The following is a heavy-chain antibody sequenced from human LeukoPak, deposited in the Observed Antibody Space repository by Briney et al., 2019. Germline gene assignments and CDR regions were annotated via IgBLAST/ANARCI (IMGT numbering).Heavy chain of an antibody. Sequence: ASVKVSCKASGYTLTGYYLHWVRQAPRQGLEWMGWINPNSGDTNFAQKFQGRVTMTRDTSISTAYMELSRLRSDDTAVYYCARGSIVVVPAASVFDPWGREPWSPSPQ. J-gene: IGHJ5*02. V-gene: IGHV1-2*02. CDR1: GYTLTGYY. CDR3: ARGSIVVVPAASVFDP. D-gene: IGHD2-2*01. CDR2: INPNSGDT.